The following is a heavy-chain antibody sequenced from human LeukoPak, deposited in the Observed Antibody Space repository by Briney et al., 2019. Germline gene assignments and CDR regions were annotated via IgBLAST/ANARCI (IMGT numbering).Heavy chain of an antibody. J-gene: IGHJ6*03. CDR1: GGSISSSSYY. D-gene: IGHD5-12*01. V-gene: IGHV3-23*01. CDR3: AKVGGYSGYVTGYYYMDV. CDR2: ISGSGGST. Sequence: ETLSLTCTVSGGSISSSSYYWGWIRQAPGKGLEWVSAISGSGGSTYYADSVKGRFTISRDNSKNTLYLQMNSLRAEDTAVYYCAKVGGYSGYVTGYYYMDVWGKGTTVTVSS.